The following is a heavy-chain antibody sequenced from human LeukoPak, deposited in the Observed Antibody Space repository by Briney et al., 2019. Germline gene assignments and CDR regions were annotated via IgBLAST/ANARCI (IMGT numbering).Heavy chain of an antibody. CDR2: IWYDGSNK. Sequence: GGSLRLSCAASGFTFSSYGMHWVRQAPGKGLEWVAVIWYDGSNKYYADSVKGRFTISRDNSKNTLYLQMNSLRAEDTAVYYCAKTKMATIHNYFDYWGQGTLVTVSS. J-gene: IGHJ4*02. CDR3: AKTKMATIHNYFDY. D-gene: IGHD5-12*01. V-gene: IGHV3-33*06. CDR1: GFTFSSYG.